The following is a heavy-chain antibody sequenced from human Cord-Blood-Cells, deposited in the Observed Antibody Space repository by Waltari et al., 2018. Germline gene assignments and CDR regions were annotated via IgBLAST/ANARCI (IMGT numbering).Heavy chain of an antibody. Sequence: QVQLQESGPGLVKPSETLSLTCTVPGGSISSYYRSWIRQPPGKGLEWIGYIYYSGSTNYNPSLKSRVTISVDTSKNQFSLKLSSVTAADTAVYYCARADSSSSWYLNYWGQGTLVTVSS. CDR3: ARADSSSSWYLNY. CDR2: IYYSGST. D-gene: IGHD6-13*01. CDR1: GGSISSYY. V-gene: IGHV4-59*01. J-gene: IGHJ4*02.